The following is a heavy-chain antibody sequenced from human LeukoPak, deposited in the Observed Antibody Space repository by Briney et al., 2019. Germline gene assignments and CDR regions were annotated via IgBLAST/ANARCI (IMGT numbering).Heavy chain of an antibody. D-gene: IGHD6-13*01. CDR3: ARVYDAAAGLYYFDY. V-gene: IGHV4-4*07. Sequence: SETLSLTCTVSGGSISSYYWSWIRQPAGKGLEWIGRIYTSGSTNYNPSLKSRVTMSVDTSKNQFSLKLSSVTAADTAVYYCARVYDAAAGLYYFDYWGQGTLVTVSS. CDR1: GGSISSYY. J-gene: IGHJ4*02. CDR2: IYTSGST.